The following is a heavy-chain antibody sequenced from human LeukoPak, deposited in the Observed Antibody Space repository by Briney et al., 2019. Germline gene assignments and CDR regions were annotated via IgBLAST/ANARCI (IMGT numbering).Heavy chain of an antibody. Sequence: PSQILSLTCTVSGGSISSGDYYWSWIRQPPGKGLEWIGYIYYSGSTYYNPSLKSRVTISVDTSKNQFSLKLSSVTAADTAVYYCARDEVYCSSTSCYPSTFDYWGQGTLVTVSS. D-gene: IGHD2-2*01. V-gene: IGHV4-30-4*01. CDR3: ARDEVYCSSTSCYPSTFDY. J-gene: IGHJ4*02. CDR2: IYYSGST. CDR1: GGSISSGDYY.